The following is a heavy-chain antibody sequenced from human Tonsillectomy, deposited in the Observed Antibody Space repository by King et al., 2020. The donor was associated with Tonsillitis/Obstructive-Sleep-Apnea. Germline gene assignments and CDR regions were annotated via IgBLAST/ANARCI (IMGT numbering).Heavy chain of an antibody. V-gene: IGHV4-31*03. CDR1: GGSISSGGYY. D-gene: IGHD4-17*01. J-gene: IGHJ4*02. CDR3: ASEVTTGAFAY. CDR2: IYYSGYT. Sequence: QLQESGPGLVKPSQTLSLTCTVSGGSISSGGYYWSWIRQHPGQGLEWIGYIYYSGYTYYNPSLQSRVTISVDTSKKQFSLKLSSVTAAETAVYYCASEVTTGAFAYWGQGTLVTVSS.